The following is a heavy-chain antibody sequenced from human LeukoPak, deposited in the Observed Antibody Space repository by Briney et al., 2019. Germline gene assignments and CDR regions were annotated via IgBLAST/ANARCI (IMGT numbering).Heavy chain of an antibody. D-gene: IGHD3-22*01. CDR2: IYYSGST. J-gene: IGHJ1*01. V-gene: IGHV4-39*02. CDR3: AGRRYYDSTGYLD. CDR1: SGSISSSSYY. Sequence: SETLSLTCTISSGSISSSSYYWGWIRHPPGKGLECIADIYYSGSTYYNPALKSRLSISIDTSNNHFSLRLSSGPAADTALYYCAGRRYYDSTGYLDWGQGTLVTVSS.